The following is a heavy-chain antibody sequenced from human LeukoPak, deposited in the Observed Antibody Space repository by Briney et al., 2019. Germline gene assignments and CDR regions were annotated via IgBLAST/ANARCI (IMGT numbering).Heavy chain of an antibody. CDR2: INHSGST. CDR3: AISPRYCSSTSCYIYYYYGMDV. V-gene: IGHV4-34*01. J-gene: IGHJ6*02. CDR1: GGSFSGYY. Sequence: PSETLSLTCAVYGGSFSGYYWSWIRQPPGKGLEWIGEINHSGSTNYNPSLKSRVTISADTSKNQFSLKLSSVTAADTAVYYCAISPRYCSSTSCYIYYYYGMDVWGQGTTVTVSS. D-gene: IGHD2-2*02.